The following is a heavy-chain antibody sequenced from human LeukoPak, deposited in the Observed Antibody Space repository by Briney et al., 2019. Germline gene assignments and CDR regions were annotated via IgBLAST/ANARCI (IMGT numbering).Heavy chain of an antibody. CDR2: ISWNSGSI. CDR1: GFTFDDYA. D-gene: IGHD5-12*01. Sequence: SGRSLRLSCAASGFTFDDYAMHWVRQAPGKGLEWVSGISWNSGSIGYADSVKGRFTISRDNAKNSLYLQMNSVRAEDTALYYCAKGASSGYDHIAFDYWGQGTLVTVSS. CDR3: AKGASSGYDHIAFDY. J-gene: IGHJ4*02. V-gene: IGHV3-9*01.